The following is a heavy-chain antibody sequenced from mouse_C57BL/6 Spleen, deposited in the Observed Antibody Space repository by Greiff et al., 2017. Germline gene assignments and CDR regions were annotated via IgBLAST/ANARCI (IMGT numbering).Heavy chain of an antibody. CDR3: ARENYYYGSSYGYFDV. CDR2: ISYDGSN. V-gene: IGHV3-6*01. D-gene: IGHD1-1*01. Sequence: EVKRQESGPGLVKPSQYLSRTCSVTGYSIPSGYYWNWIRQFPGNKLEWMGYISYDGSNNYNPSLKNRISITRDTSKNQFFLKLNSVTTEDTATYYCARENYYYGSSYGYFDVWGTGTTVTVSS. CDR1: GYSIPSGYY. J-gene: IGHJ1*03.